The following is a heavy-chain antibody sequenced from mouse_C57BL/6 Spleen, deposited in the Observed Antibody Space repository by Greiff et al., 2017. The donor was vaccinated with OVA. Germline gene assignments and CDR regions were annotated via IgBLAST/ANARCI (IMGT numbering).Heavy chain of an antibody. CDR3: ARRGYYGFDY. V-gene: IGHV1-61*01. CDR2: IYPSDSET. J-gene: IGHJ2*01. D-gene: IGHD1-1*01. CDR1: GYTFTSYW. Sequence: QVQLQQPGAELVRPGSSVKLSCKASGYTFTSYWMDWVKQRPGQGLEWIGNIYPSDSETHYNQKFKDKATLTVDKSSSTAYMQLSSLTSEDAAVDYCARRGYYGFDYWGQGTTLTVSS.